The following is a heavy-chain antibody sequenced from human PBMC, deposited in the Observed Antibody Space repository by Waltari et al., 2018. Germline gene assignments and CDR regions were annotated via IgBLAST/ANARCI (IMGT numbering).Heavy chain of an antibody. V-gene: IGHV4-39*01. CDR3: ATYIGASVGTAAFDV. D-gene: IGHD1-1*01. Sequence: QLQLQESGPGLVKPSETLSLTCSVSGVSITSNRHYWGWIRQPPGQGLEWIGTMSYTGATYSSPSLESRVTVSRDTSKNQLSLKLVSVTAADTAVYYCATYIGASVGTAAFDVWGQGTMVAVS. J-gene: IGHJ3*01. CDR2: MSYTGAT. CDR1: GVSITSNRHY.